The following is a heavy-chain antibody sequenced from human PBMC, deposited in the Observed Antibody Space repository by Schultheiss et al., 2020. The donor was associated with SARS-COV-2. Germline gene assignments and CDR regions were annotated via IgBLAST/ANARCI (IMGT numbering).Heavy chain of an antibody. D-gene: IGHD3-3*01. CDR1: GFTFTSSA. J-gene: IGHJ6*02. V-gene: IGHV1-58*01. CDR2: IVVGSGNT. CDR3: ARGKIFGVVSGPSRIYGMDV. Sequence: SVKVSCKASGFTFTSSAVQWVRQARGQRLEWIGWIVVGSGNTNYAQKFQERVTITRDMSTSTAYMELSSLRSEDTAVYYCARGKIFGVVSGPSRIYGMDVWGQGTTVTVSS.